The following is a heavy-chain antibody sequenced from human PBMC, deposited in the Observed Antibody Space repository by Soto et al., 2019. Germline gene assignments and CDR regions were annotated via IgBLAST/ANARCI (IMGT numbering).Heavy chain of an antibody. Sequence: QVQLQESGHGLVKPSQTLSLTCTVSGGSISSGGYYWSWIRQHPGKGLEWIGYIYYSGSTYYNPSLKSRVIISVDTAKNQFSLKLSSVTAADTAVYYCARDSAHIVVVPADMRHYYYYMDVWGKGTTVTVSS. CDR3: ARDSAHIVVVPADMRHYYYYMDV. CDR2: IYYSGST. D-gene: IGHD2-2*01. CDR1: GGSISSGGYY. V-gene: IGHV4-31*03. J-gene: IGHJ6*03.